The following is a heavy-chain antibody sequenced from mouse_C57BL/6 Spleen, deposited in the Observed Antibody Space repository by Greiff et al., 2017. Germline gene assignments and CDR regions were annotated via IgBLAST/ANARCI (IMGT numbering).Heavy chain of an antibody. CDR2: INPSSGYT. CDR1: GYTFTSYT. V-gene: IGHV1-4*01. D-gene: IGHD1-1*01. CDR3: AKWDYYGSRDY. J-gene: IGHJ2*01. Sequence: QVQLQQPGAELVRPGASVKMSCKASGYTFTSYTMHWVKQRPGQGLEWIGYINPSSGYTKYNQKFKDKATLTADKSSSTAYMQLSSLTSEDAAVYDCAKWDYYGSRDYWGQGTTLTVSS.